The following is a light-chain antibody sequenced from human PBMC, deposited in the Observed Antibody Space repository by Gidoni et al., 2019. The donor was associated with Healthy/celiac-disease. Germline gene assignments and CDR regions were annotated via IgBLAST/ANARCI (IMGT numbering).Light chain of an antibody. V-gene: IGKV3-20*01. CDR3: QQYGSSAPTT. CDR1: QSVSSSY. CDR2: RAS. Sequence: EIVLTQSPGTLSLSPGERDTLSCRASQSVSSSYLAWYQQKPGQAPRLLIYRASSRATGIPDRFSGSGSGTDFTLTISRLESEDFAVYYCQQYGSSAPTTFGQGTKVEIK. J-gene: IGKJ1*01.